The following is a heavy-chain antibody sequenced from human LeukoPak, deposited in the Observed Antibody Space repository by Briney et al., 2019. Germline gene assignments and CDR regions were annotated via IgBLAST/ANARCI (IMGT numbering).Heavy chain of an antibody. CDR1: GFTFSDYS. CDR2: ISRSSSHI. V-gene: IGHV3-21*01. J-gene: IGHJ5*02. D-gene: IGHD3-3*01. Sequence: GGSLRLSCAASGFTFSDYSMNWVRQAPGKGLEWVSSISRSSSHIYYADSMKGRFTISRDDAKNSLSLQMNSLRAEDTAVYYCARDRDFGVGNWFDPWGQGVLVTVSA. CDR3: ARDRDFGVGNWFDP.